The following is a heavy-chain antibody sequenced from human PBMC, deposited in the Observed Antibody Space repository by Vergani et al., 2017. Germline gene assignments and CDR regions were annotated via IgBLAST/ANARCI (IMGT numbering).Heavy chain of an antibody. V-gene: IGHV5-51*01. CDR3: ARHTTYTDS. J-gene: IGHJ4*02. Sequence: EVELVQSGPEMRKPGESLKISCKGSEYSFGNYWIGWVRQMAGKGLEWVGNIYPSDSDTRYSPSLQGQVDISPDKSISTAFLQWDSLKASDTALYYCARHTTYTDSWGQGTLVTVSS. D-gene: IGHD1-1*01. CDR2: IYPSDSDT. CDR1: EYSFGNYW.